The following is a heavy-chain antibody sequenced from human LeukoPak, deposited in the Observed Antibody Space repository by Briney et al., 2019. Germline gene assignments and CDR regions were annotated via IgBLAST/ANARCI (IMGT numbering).Heavy chain of an antibody. D-gene: IGHD3-9*01. CDR1: GLAFSSYA. V-gene: IGHV3-23*01. CDR2: ISVASNT. CDR3: ADYGISGVRNNFY. Sequence: GGSLRLSCAASGLAFSSYAMSWVRQAPGKGLEWVSTISVASNTFYADSVKGRFTISRDNSRNTVYLQMTSLRADDTAVYYCADYGISGVRNNFYWGQGTLVTVSS. J-gene: IGHJ4*02.